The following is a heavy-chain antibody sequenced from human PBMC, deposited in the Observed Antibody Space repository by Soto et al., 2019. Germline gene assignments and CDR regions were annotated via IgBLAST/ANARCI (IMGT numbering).Heavy chain of an antibody. CDR1: GGTFSSYT. CDR2: IIPILGIA. D-gene: IGHD3-9*01. J-gene: IGHJ6*02. Sequence: QVQLVRSGAEVKKPGSSVKVSCKASGGTFSSYTISWVRQAPGQGLEWMGRIIPILGIANYAQKFQGRVTITADKSTSTAYMELSSLRSEDTAVYYCARVYDILTGYYPYYYYYGMDVWGQGTTVTVSS. CDR3: ARVYDILTGYYPYYYYYGMDV. V-gene: IGHV1-69*02.